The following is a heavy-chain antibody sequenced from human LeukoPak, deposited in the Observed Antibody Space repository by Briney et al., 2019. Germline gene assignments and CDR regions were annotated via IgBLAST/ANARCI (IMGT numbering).Heavy chain of an antibody. Sequence: GESLKFSCKGSGYSFTSYWIGWVRQMPGKGLEWMGIIYPDDSDTRYSPSFQGQVAISADKSINTAYLQWSTLKASDTALYYCARLVGRGSFIDFWGQGTLVTVSS. CDR3: ARLVGRGSFIDF. CDR1: GYSFTSYW. D-gene: IGHD1-26*01. V-gene: IGHV5-51*01. J-gene: IGHJ4*02. CDR2: IYPDDSDT.